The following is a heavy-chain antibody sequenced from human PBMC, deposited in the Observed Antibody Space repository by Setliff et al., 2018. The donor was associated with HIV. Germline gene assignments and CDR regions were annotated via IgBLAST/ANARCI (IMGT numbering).Heavy chain of an antibody. CDR3: ARSIPRYCSSTSCYANRGYAFDI. V-gene: IGHV1-69*05. D-gene: IGHD2-2*01. CDR1: GGTFSSYA. Sequence: SVKVSCKASGGTFSSYAISWVRQAPGQGLEWMGGIIPISGTVNYAQKFWGRVTITTHESTSTAYMELSSLRSEDTAVYYCARSIPRYCSSTSCYANRGYAFDIWGQGTMVTVSS. CDR2: IIPISGTV. J-gene: IGHJ3*02.